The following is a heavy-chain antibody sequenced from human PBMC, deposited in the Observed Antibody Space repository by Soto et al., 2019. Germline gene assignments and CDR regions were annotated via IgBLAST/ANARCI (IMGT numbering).Heavy chain of an antibody. D-gene: IGHD2-15*01. CDR2: MSPNSGNT. CDR1: GYTFTSYD. V-gene: IGHV1-8*01. CDR3: ARAPRGPGAATDY. J-gene: IGHJ4*02. Sequence: RASGKVSCKASGYTFTSYDINGVRQATGQGLEWMGWMSPNSGNTGHAQKFQGRVTVTRNTSTSTAYMELSSLRSEDTAVYYCARAPRGPGAATDYWGQGTLGPVSS.